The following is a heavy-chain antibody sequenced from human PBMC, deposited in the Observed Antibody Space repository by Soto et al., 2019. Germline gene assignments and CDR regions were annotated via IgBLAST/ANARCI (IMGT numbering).Heavy chain of an antibody. Sequence: QVQLVESGGGVVQPGRSLRLSCAASGFTFSSYAMHWVRQAPGKGLEWVAVISYDGSNKYYADSVKGRFTISRDNSENTLYLQMNSLRAEDTAVYYCARDRGRRGYSYGTFDYWGQGTLVTVSS. D-gene: IGHD5-18*01. V-gene: IGHV3-30-3*01. J-gene: IGHJ4*02. CDR3: ARDRGRRGYSYGTFDY. CDR2: ISYDGSNK. CDR1: GFTFSSYA.